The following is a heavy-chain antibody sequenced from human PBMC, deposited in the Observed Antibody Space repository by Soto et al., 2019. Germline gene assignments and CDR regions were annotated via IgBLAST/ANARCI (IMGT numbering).Heavy chain of an antibody. J-gene: IGHJ6*02. Sequence: QVQLQESGPGLVKPSQTLSLTCTVSGGSISSGDYYWSWIRQHPGKGLEWIGYIYYSGSTYYNPSLMSRLTITSDTSKNQFSLKPSSATAADTAVYYCARSSTSLGMDVWGQGTTVTVSS. CDR3: ARSSTSLGMDV. CDR2: IYYSGST. CDR1: GGSISSGDYY. D-gene: IGHD2-2*01. V-gene: IGHV4-31*03.